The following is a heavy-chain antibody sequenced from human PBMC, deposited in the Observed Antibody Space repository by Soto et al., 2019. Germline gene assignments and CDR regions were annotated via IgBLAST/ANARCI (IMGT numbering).Heavy chain of an antibody. D-gene: IGHD3-16*02. CDR2: IIPTLGIA. J-gene: IGHJ4*02. CDR1: GGTFSSYT. CDR3: ARRSTSGYTAPVFDY. V-gene: IGHV1-69*02. Sequence: QVQLVQSGAEVKKPGSSVKVSCKASGGTFSSYTISWVRQAPGQGREWMGRIIPTLGIAYYAQKFQGRVTSTAEKSSITAYMELSSRRSEHTTVYYCARRSTSGYTAPVFDYWGQGTLV.